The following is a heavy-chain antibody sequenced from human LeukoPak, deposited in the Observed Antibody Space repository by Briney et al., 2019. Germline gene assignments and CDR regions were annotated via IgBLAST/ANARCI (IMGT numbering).Heavy chain of an antibody. CDR1: GFTFSSYS. J-gene: IGHJ4*02. Sequence: GGSLRLSCAASGFTFSSYSMNWVRQAPGKGLEWVSYISSSSSTIYYADSVKGRFTISRDNAKNSLYLQMNSLRAEDTAVYYCARDKIVGATLLDYWGQGNLVTVSS. V-gene: IGHV3-48*01. D-gene: IGHD1-26*01. CDR2: ISSSSSTI. CDR3: ARDKIVGATLLDY.